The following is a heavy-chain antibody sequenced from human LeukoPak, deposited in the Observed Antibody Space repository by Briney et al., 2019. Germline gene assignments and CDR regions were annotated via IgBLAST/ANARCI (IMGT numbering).Heavy chain of an antibody. CDR1: GYTFTSYD. J-gene: IGHJ6*03. V-gene: IGHV1-8*01. CDR2: MNPNSGNT. D-gene: IGHD3-22*01. Sequence: GASVKVSCKASGYTFTSYDINWVRQATGQGLEWMGWMNPNSGNTGYAQKFQGRVTMTRNTSISTAYMELSSLRSEDTAVYYCARDMYYYDTSGYAAYYMDVCGKVTTATVSS. CDR3: ARDMYYYDTSGYAAYYMDV.